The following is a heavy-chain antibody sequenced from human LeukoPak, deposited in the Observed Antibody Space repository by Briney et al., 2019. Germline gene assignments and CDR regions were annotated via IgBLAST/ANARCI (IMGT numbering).Heavy chain of an antibody. J-gene: IGHJ4*02. CDR3: KPSLCHYDFWSGRFDY. CDR2: ISGGST. V-gene: IGHV3-38-3*01. D-gene: IGHD3-3*01. Sequence: PGGSLRLSCAASGFTVSSNEMSWVRQAPGKGLEWVSSISGGSTYYADSRKGRFTISRDNSKNTLHLQMNSLRAEDTAVYYCKPSLCHYDFWSGRFDYWGQGTLVTVSS. CDR1: GFTVSSNE.